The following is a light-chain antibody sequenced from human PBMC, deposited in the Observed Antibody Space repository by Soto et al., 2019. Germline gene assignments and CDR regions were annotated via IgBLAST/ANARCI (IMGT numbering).Light chain of an antibody. CDR3: QQYGSSRWT. CDR2: GAS. CDR1: QSVSSSY. J-gene: IGKJ1*01. Sequence: EIVLTQSPGTLSLSPGERVTLSCRASQSVSSSYLAWYQQKPGQAPRLLIYGASSRATGSPDRFSGSGSETAFTLTISRLEPEDFAVYYCQQYGSSRWTFGPGTKVVIK. V-gene: IGKV3-20*01.